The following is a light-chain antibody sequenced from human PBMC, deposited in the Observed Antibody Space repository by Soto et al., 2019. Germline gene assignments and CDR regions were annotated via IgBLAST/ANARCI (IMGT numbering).Light chain of an antibody. CDR3: QQYNNWPPTT. CDR1: QSVSNN. Sequence: EVVMTQSPATLSVSPGERATLSCRASQSVSNNLAWYQQTPGQSPRLLFYLASTRAPGILARFSAGGSGTEFTLTISGLQSDDFAVYYCQQYNNWPPTTFGQGTRLEIK. CDR2: LAS. V-gene: IGKV3-15*01. J-gene: IGKJ5*01.